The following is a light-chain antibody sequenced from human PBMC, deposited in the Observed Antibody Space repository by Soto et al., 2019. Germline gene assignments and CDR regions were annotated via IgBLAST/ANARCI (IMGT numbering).Light chain of an antibody. Sequence: DIQMTQSPSSLSASVGDRVTITCQASHDIRNHLNWYQKKPGTAPKLLIYDASNLETGVPSRFSGSGSGTEFTFTISSLQPEDIATYYCQHYDNLPRWTFGQGTRVDSK. CDR3: QHYDNLPRWT. V-gene: IGKV1-33*01. CDR1: HDIRNH. J-gene: IGKJ1*01. CDR2: DAS.